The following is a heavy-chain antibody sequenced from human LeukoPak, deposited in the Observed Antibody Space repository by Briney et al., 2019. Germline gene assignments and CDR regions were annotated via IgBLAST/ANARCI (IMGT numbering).Heavy chain of an antibody. D-gene: IGHD4-17*01. CDR3: ARDTGSFDI. J-gene: IGHJ3*02. CDR2: IKQDGSEK. CDR1: GFNFGSNW. Sequence: GGSLRLSCAASGFNFGSNWMSWVRQAPGKGLEWVANIKQDGSEKYYVDSVKGRFTISRDNAKNSLYLQMNSLRAEDTAVYYCARDTGSFDIWGQGTMVTVSS. V-gene: IGHV3-7*01.